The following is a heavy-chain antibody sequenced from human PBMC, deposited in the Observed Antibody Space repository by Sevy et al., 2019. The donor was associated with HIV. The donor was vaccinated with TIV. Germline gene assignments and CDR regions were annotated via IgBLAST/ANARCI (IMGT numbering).Heavy chain of an antibody. CDR1: GYTLTKLS. Sequence: ASVKVSCKVSGYTLTKLSIHWVRQAPGKGLEWMGHFDPQHGETIYAERFQGRVTITADTSIDTGYMELSRLTSEDTAVYYCARASNDGWVGARALGYWGQGTLVTVSS. V-gene: IGHV1-24*01. CDR3: ARASNDGWVGARALGY. CDR2: FDPQHGET. J-gene: IGHJ4*02. D-gene: IGHD1-26*01.